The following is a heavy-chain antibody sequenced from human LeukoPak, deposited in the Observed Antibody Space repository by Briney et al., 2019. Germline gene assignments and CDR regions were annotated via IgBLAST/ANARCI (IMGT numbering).Heavy chain of an antibody. D-gene: IGHD2-15*01. CDR2: TNWDNNNI. CDR1: GFTFDDYA. V-gene: IGHV3-9*01. CDR3: AKDIGHCGGGNCYRDYFGMDV. J-gene: IGHJ6*02. Sequence: PGGSLRLSCAASGFTFDDYAMHWVRQAPGKGLEWVSGTNWDNNNIGYADSVKGRFTISRDNARNFLYLQMNSLRAEDTALYYCAKDIGHCGGGNCYRDYFGMDVWGQGTTVTVSS.